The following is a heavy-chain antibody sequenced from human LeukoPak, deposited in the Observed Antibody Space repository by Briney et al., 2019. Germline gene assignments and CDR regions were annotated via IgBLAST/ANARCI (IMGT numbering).Heavy chain of an antibody. CDR1: GYTFTGYY. CDR3: ARDNGDYWFDY. J-gene: IGHJ4*02. Sequence: GAAVKVSCKASGYTFTGYYMHWVRQAPGQGLEWMGWINPNSGGTNYAQKFQGRVTMTRDTSISTAYMELTRLRSDDTAVYYCARDNGDYWFDYWGQGTLVTVSS. CDR2: INPNSGGT. D-gene: IGHD4-17*01. V-gene: IGHV1-2*02.